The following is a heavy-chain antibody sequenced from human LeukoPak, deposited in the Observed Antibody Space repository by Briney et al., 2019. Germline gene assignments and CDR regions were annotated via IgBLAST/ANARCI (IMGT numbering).Heavy chain of an antibody. J-gene: IGHJ4*02. D-gene: IGHD5-12*01. CDR3: ARDVRVVATSYFDY. Sequence: GGSLRLSCAASGFTFSSYSMNWVRQAPGKGLEWVSYISSSSSTIYYADSVKGRFTISRDNAKNSLHLQMNSLRDEDTAVYYCARDVRVVATSYFDYWGQGTLVAVSS. CDR1: GFTFSSYS. V-gene: IGHV3-48*02. CDR2: ISSSSSTI.